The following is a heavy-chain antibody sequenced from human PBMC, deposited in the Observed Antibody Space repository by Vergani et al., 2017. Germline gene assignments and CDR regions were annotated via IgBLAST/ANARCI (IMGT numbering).Heavy chain of an antibody. CDR2: INSDGSST. Sequence: VQLVESGGGVVQPGGSLRLSCAASGFTFSSYWMHWVRQAPGKGLVWVSRINSDGSSTSYADSVKGRFTISRDNAKNTLYLQMNSLRAEDTAVYYCAKDYGKYYDSIGGAFDIWGQGTMVTVSS. D-gene: IGHD3-22*01. CDR1: GFTFSSYW. CDR3: AKDYGKYYDSIGGAFDI. V-gene: IGHV3-74*01. J-gene: IGHJ3*02.